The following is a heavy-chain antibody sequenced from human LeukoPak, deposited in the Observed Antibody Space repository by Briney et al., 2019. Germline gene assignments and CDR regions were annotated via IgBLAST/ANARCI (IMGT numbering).Heavy chain of an antibody. J-gene: IGHJ4*02. Sequence: GGSLRLSCAASGFTFSDSFMNWIRQAPGRGLEWLSYISHSGSNLDYAESVRGRFTISRDNANHSLYLQINSLRAEDTAVYYCARGDSSGVPDYWGQGTLVTVSS. V-gene: IGHV3-11*01. D-gene: IGHD3-22*01. CDR3: ARGDSSGVPDY. CDR2: ISHSGSNL. CDR1: GFTFSDSF.